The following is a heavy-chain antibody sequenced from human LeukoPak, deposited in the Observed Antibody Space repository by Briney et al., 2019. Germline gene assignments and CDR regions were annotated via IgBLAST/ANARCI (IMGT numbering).Heavy chain of an antibody. CDR1: GFTFSNYA. V-gene: IGHV3-30-3*01. D-gene: IGHD3-22*01. CDR2: ISYDGSNK. J-gene: IGHJ6*02. Sequence: GGSLRLSCAASGFTFSNYAMHWVRQAPGKGLEWVAVISYDGSNKYFADSVKGRFTISRDNSKNTLYLQMNSLRAGDTAVYYRAREVEYYDSSTTYFYSMDVWGQGTTVTVSS. CDR3: AREVEYYDSSTTYFYSMDV.